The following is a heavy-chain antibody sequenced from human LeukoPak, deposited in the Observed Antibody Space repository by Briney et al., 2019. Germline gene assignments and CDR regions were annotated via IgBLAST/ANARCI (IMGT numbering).Heavy chain of an antibody. D-gene: IGHD2-2*01. CDR2: INPNSGGT. V-gene: IGHV1-2*02. J-gene: IGHJ3*02. CDR3: ARGDYIVVVPAAIRKGAFDI. Sequence: ASVKVSCKASGYTFTGYYMHWVRQAPGQGLEWMGWINPNSGGTNYAQKFQGRVTMTRDTSISTAYMELSRLRSDDTAVYYCARGDYIVVVPAAIRKGAFDIWGQGTMVTVSS. CDR1: GYTFTGYY.